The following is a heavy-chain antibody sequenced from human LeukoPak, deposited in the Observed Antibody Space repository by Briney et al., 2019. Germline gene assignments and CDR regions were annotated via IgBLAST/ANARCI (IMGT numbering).Heavy chain of an antibody. CDR2: INPNSGGT. V-gene: IGHV1-2*02. Sequence: GASVKVSCKASGYTFTGYYMHWVRQAPGQGLEWMGWINPNSGGTNYAQKFQERVTITRDMSTSTAYMELSSLRSEDTAVYYCAADSSGGAAFDIWGQGTMVTVSS. J-gene: IGHJ3*02. CDR3: AADSSGGAAFDI. D-gene: IGHD3-16*01. CDR1: GYTFTGYY.